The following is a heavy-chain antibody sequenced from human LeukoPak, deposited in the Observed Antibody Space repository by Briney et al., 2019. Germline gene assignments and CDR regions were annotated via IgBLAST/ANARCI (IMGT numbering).Heavy chain of an antibody. V-gene: IGHV1-69*05. CDR2: IIPIFGIA. D-gene: IGHD4-11*01. Sequence: ASVKVSCKASGGTFSSYAISWVRQAPGQGLEWMGGIIPIFGIANYAQKFQGRVTITTDESTSTAYMELSSLRSEDTAVYYCARAKDNSNYARGAFDIWGQGTMVTVSS. J-gene: IGHJ3*02. CDR3: ARAKDNSNYARGAFDI. CDR1: GGTFSSYA.